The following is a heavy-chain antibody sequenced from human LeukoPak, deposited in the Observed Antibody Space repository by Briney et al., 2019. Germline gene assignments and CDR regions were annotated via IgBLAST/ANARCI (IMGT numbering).Heavy chain of an antibody. V-gene: IGHV3-30*03. CDR3: ARDIAPRYYYGSGTFDP. Sequence: GGSLRLSCAASGFTFSTYAMHWVRQAPGKGLEWVAVISNDATKKYYADSVKGRSTISRDNSENTLYLQMNSLRAEDTAVYYCARDIAPRYYYGSGTFDPWGQGTLVTVSS. J-gene: IGHJ5*02. CDR2: ISNDATKK. CDR1: GFTFSTYA. D-gene: IGHD3-10*01.